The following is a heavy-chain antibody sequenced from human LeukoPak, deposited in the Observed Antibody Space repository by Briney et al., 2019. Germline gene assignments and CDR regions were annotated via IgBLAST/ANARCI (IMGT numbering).Heavy chain of an antibody. V-gene: IGHV3-30*02. J-gene: IGHJ4*02. CDR2: MRSDGSDK. CDR3: AKHDSNY. CDR1: GFIFSSYG. D-gene: IGHD3-22*01. Sequence: GGSLRLSCAASGFIFSSYGMHWVRQAPGKGLEWVAFMRSDGSDKNYADSVKGRFTISRDNSKNTLYLQMNGLRVEDTAVYYCAKHDSNYWGQGTLVTVSS.